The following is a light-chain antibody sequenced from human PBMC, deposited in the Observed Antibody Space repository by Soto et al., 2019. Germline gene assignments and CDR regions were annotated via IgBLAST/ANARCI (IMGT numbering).Light chain of an antibody. CDR3: QKYGSSPRT. CDR2: GAS. V-gene: IGKV3-20*01. Sequence: EIVLTPSPGTLSLSPVEIATLSCRASQSVSSSYLAWYQQKPGQAPRLLIYGASSRATGIPDRFSGSGSGTDFTLTISRLEPEDFAVYYCQKYGSSPRTCGQGNKGDNK. J-gene: IGKJ1*01. CDR1: QSVSSSY.